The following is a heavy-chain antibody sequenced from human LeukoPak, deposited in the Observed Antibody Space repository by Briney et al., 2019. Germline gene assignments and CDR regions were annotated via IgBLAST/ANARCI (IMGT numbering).Heavy chain of an antibody. CDR2: ISSSGSTI. V-gene: IGHV3-48*03. D-gene: IGHD2-15*01. CDR3: ARGHCSGGSCYGIFDY. Sequence: GGSLRLSCAASGFTFSSYEMHWVRQAPGKGLEWVSYISSSGSTIYYADSVKGRFTISRDNAKNSLYLQMNSLRAEDTAVYYCARGHCSGGSCYGIFDYWGQGTLVTVSS. J-gene: IGHJ4*02. CDR1: GFTFSSYE.